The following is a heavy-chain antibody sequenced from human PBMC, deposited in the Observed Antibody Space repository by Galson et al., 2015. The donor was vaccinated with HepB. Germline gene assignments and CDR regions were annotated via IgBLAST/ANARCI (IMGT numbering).Heavy chain of an antibody. CDR3: ARVLPRYQLPKGWYFDL. V-gene: IGHV4-59*11. Sequence: SETLSLTCTVSGGSMSGHYWSWIRQPPGKGLECIGYIFYSGGTNSNPSLNSRVTISIDTSKNQFSLNLTSVTTADTAVYYCARVLPRYQLPKGWYFDLWGRGTLVTVSS. D-gene: IGHD2-2*01. CDR1: GGSMSGHY. J-gene: IGHJ2*01. CDR2: IFYSGGT.